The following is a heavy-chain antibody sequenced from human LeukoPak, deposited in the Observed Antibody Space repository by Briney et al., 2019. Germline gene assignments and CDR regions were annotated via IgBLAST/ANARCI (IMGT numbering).Heavy chain of an antibody. CDR1: GFTFSSYA. Sequence: GGSLRLSCAASGFTFSSYAMSWVRQAPGKWLEWVSSISGSGGSTYYADSVKGRFTISRDNSKNTLYLQMNSLRAEDTAVYYCAKQGSTVVVLSWFDPWGQGTLVTVSS. V-gene: IGHV3-23*01. CDR3: AKQGSTVVVLSWFDP. D-gene: IGHD2-15*01. CDR2: ISGSGGST. J-gene: IGHJ5*02.